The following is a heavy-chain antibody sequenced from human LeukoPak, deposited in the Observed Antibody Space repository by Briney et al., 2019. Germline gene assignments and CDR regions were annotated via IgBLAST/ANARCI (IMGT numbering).Heavy chain of an antibody. D-gene: IGHD3-10*01. J-gene: IGHJ4*02. Sequence: PSETLSLTCAVYGGSFSGHYGSWIRQPPGKGLEWIGEISTRGSTNYSPSLKSRVTISGDTSKHQFSLQLSSVTAADTAVYYCVGYYFGSESYHNYPNFDHWGQGTLVTVSS. CDR1: GGSFSGHY. CDR2: ISTRGST. CDR3: VGYYFGSESYHNYPNFDH. V-gene: IGHV4-34*01.